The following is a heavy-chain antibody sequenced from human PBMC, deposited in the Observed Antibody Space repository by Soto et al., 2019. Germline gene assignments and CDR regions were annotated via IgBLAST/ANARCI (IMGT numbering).Heavy chain of an antibody. CDR1: GGSISSYY. Sequence: SETLSLTCTVSGGSISSYYWSWIRQPPGKGLEWIGYIYYSGSTNYNPSLKSRVTISVDTSKNQFSLKLSSVTAADTAVYYCARQLAHAFDIWGQGTMVTVSS. J-gene: IGHJ3*02. V-gene: IGHV4-59*01. CDR2: IYYSGST. D-gene: IGHD6-13*01. CDR3: ARQLAHAFDI.